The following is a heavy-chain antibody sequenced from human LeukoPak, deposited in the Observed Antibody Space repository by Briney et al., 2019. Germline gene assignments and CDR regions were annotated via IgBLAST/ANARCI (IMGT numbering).Heavy chain of an antibody. Sequence: GASVKVSCKASGYTFTGYYMHWVRQAPGQGLEWMGWINPNSGGTNYAQKFQGRVTMTRDTSISTAYMELSRLRSDDTALYYCARGVLGISSSWYDYWGQGTLVTVSS. V-gene: IGHV1-2*02. CDR2: INPNSGGT. CDR3: ARGVLGISSSWYDY. J-gene: IGHJ4*02. D-gene: IGHD6-13*01. CDR1: GYTFTGYY.